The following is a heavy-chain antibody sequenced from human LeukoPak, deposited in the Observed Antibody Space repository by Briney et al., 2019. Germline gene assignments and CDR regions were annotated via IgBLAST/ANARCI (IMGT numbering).Heavy chain of an antibody. J-gene: IGHJ6*02. D-gene: IGHD2-2*01. CDR2: ISGSGGST. V-gene: IGHV3-23*01. Sequence: GGSLRLSCAASGFTFSSYAMSWVRQAPGKGREWVSAISGSGGSTNYAATMKGRFTISRDNSTHTLYLQMNSLRAEDTAVYYCAKAILGYRSSTSPGVCYYNGMDVWGQGTTVTVSS. CDR1: GFTFSSYA. CDR3: AKAILGYRSSTSPGVCYYNGMDV.